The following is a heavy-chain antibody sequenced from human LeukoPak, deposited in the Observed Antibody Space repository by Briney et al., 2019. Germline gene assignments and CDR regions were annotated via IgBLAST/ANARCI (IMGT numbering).Heavy chain of an antibody. CDR3: ARDRVLVATISYYYYYMDV. CDR1: GFTFSSYS. Sequence: PGGSLRLSCAASGFTFSSYSMNWVRQAPGKGLEWVSSISSSSSYIYYADSVKGRFTISRDTAKNSLYLQMNSLRAEDTAIYYCARDRVLVATISYYYYYMDVWGKGTTVAVSS. J-gene: IGHJ6*03. V-gene: IGHV3-21*01. D-gene: IGHD5-12*01. CDR2: ISSSSSYI.